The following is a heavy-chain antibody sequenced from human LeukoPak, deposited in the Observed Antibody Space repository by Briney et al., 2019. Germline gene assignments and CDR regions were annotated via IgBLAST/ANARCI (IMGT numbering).Heavy chain of an antibody. CDR1: GFTLNYYA. Sequence: PGGSLRLSCAASGFTLNYYAMTWVRQAPGKGLEWVSGISGGGDYTYYADSVKGRFTISRDNAKNSLYLQMNSLRAEDTAVYYCARDNCSSTSCYFIYYYYMDVWGKGTTVTVSS. J-gene: IGHJ6*03. D-gene: IGHD2-2*01. CDR3: ARDNCSSTSCYFIYYYYMDV. V-gene: IGHV3-23*01. CDR2: ISGGGDYT.